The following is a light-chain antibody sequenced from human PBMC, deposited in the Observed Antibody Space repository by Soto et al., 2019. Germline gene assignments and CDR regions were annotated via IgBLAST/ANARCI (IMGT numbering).Light chain of an antibody. Sequence: EIVMTQSPATLSVSPGERATLSCRASQSVSSNLAWYQQKPGQAPRRLIYVTSTRATGIPARFSGSGSGTDFTLTISTLQSEDFAVYYCQQYNKWPLTFGGGTKVEIK. CDR2: VTS. J-gene: IGKJ4*01. CDR3: QQYNKWPLT. CDR1: QSVSSN. V-gene: IGKV3-15*01.